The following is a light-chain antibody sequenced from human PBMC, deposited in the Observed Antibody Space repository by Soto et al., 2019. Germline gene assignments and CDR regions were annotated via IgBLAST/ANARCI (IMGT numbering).Light chain of an antibody. CDR1: SSNIGAGYD. V-gene: IGLV1-40*01. J-gene: IGLJ2*01. CDR3: QSYDSSLSGSGVV. Sequence: QSVLTQPPSVSGAPGQRVTISCTGRSSNIGAGYDVHWYQQLPGTAPKLLIYGNSNRPSGVPDRFSGSKSGTSASLAITGLQAEYEADYYCQSYDSSLSGSGVVFGGGTKLTVL. CDR2: GNS.